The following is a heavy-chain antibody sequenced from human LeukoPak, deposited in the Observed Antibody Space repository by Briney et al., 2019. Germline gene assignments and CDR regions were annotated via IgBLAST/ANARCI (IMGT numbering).Heavy chain of an antibody. D-gene: IGHD1-26*01. CDR3: AKVGATSGPYYYMDV. J-gene: IGHJ6*03. CDR1: GFTFDDYG. Sequence: GGSLRLSCAASGFTFDDYGMSWVRQAPGKGLEWVSGINWNGGSTGYADPVKGRFTISRDNAKNSLYLQMNSLRAEDTALYYCAKVGATSGPYYYMDVWGKGTTVTVSS. V-gene: IGHV3-20*04. CDR2: INWNGGST.